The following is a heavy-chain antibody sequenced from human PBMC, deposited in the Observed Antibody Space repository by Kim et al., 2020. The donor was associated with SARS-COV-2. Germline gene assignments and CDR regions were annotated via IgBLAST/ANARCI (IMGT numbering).Heavy chain of an antibody. CDR1: GGTFSSYA. V-gene: IGHV1-69*13. CDR3: ARAPAARPYYYYYYMDV. Sequence: SVKVSCKASGGTFSSYAISWVRQAPGQGLEWMGGIIPIFGTANYAQKFRGRVTITADESTSTAYMELSSLRSEDTAVYYCARAPAARPYYYYYYMDVWGKGTTVTVSS. D-gene: IGHD6-6*01. J-gene: IGHJ6*03. CDR2: IIPIFGTA.